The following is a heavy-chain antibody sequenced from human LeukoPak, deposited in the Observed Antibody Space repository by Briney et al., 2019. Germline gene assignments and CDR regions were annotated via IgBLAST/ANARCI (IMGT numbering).Heavy chain of an antibody. CDR1: GYSFTSYW. V-gene: IGHV5-51*01. D-gene: IGHD3-22*01. CDR2: IYPGDPDT. J-gene: IGHJ4*02. CDR3: ARLKVNYYDSSGYHYYFDY. Sequence: GESLKISCKGSGYSFTSYWIGWVRQMPGKGLEWMGIIYPGDPDTRYSPSFQGQVTISADKSISTAYLQWSSLKASDTAMYYCARLKVNYYDSSGYHYYFDYWGQGTLVTVSS.